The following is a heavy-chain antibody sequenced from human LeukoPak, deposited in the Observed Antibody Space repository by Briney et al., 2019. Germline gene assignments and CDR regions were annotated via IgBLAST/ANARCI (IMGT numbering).Heavy chain of an antibody. CDR1: GGSISTYS. D-gene: IGHD1-26*01. V-gene: IGHV4-59*01. Sequence: SETLSLTCTVSGGSISTYSWSWIRQPPGKGLEWIGSIYYSGSTNYNLSLKSRVTISLDTSENQFSLKLSSVTAADTAVYYCASRNAAIVGATSLGMDVWGQGTTVTASS. CDR3: ASRNAAIVGATSLGMDV. CDR2: IYYSGST. J-gene: IGHJ6*02.